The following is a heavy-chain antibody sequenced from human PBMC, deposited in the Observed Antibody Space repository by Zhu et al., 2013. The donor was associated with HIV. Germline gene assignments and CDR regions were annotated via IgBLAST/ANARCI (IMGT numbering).Heavy chain of an antibody. J-gene: IGHJ5*02. CDR1: GFTFDDYA. D-gene: IGHD6-19*01. Sequence: EVQLVESGGGLVQPGRSLRLSCAASGFTFDDYAMHWVRQAPGKGLEWVSGISWNSDSIDYADSVKGRFTISRDNAKNFLYLQMNSLRAEDTALYYCAKGPDFEIAVAAFDPWGQGTLVTVSS. CDR2: ISWNSDSI. V-gene: IGHV3-9*01. CDR3: AKGPDFEIAVAAFDP.